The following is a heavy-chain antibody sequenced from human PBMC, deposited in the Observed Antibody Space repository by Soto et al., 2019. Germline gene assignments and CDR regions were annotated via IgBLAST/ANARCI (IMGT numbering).Heavy chain of an antibody. D-gene: IGHD6-19*01. V-gene: IGHV4-59*12. J-gene: IGHJ4*02. CDR1: GGSIYTYY. CDR2: ISDGGST. CDR3: AREISIAVAGLDYFDY. Sequence: PSETLSLTCNVSGGSIYTYYWNWIRQSPGKGLEWIGYISDGGSTNYNPSLKSRVTMSVDTSKNQFSLKLSSVTAADTAVYYCAREISIAVAGLDYFDYWGQGNLGTVSS.